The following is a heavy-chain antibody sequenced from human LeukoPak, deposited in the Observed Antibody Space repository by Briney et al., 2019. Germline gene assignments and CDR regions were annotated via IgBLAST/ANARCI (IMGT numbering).Heavy chain of an antibody. CDR3: ARGTATAYYPINWFDP. D-gene: IGHD1-26*01. V-gene: IGHV6-1*01. J-gene: IGHJ5*02. CDR1: GGSVSSNSAA. CDR2: TYYRSKWYN. Sequence: PSQTLSLTCAISGGSVSSNSAAWNWIRQSPSRGLEWLGRTYYRSKWYNDYAVSVKSRITINPDTSKNQFSLQLNSVTPEDTAVYYCARGTATAYYPINWFDPWGQGTLVTVSS.